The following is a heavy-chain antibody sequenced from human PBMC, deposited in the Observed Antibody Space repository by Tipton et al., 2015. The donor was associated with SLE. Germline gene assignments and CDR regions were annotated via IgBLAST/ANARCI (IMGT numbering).Heavy chain of an antibody. CDR2: MFYRGST. CDR3: ARRHRPYIVVIPDAFDI. Sequence: TLSLTCTVSGGSISSHYWSWIRQSPGKGLEWLGSMFYRGSTYYNPSPKSRVTISADTSKNQFSLKLSSVTAADTAVYYCARRHRPYIVVIPDAFDIWGQGTMVTVSS. CDR1: GGSISSHY. D-gene: IGHD2-15*01. V-gene: IGHV4-59*08. J-gene: IGHJ3*02.